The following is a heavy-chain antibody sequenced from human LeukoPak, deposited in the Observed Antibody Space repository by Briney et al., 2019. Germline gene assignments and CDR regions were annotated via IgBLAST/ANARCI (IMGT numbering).Heavy chain of an antibody. CDR2: ISSSSSYI. Sequence: PGGSLRLSCAASGFTFSSYSMNWVRQAPGKGLEWVSSISSSSSYIYYADSVKGRFTISRDNARNSLYLQMNSLRAEDTAVYYCARDNPEQQQGLSWGQGTLVTVSS. J-gene: IGHJ4*02. V-gene: IGHV3-21*01. D-gene: IGHD6-13*01. CDR1: GFTFSSYS. CDR3: ARDNPEQQQGLS.